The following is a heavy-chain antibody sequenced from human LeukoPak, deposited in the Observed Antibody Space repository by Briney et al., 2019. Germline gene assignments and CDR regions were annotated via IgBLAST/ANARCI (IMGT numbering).Heavy chain of an antibody. CDR2: ISSSSIYI. CDR3: ARETNTSDSSGYIRADVRRDDY. D-gene: IGHD3-22*01. CDR1: GFTFSSYS. V-gene: IGHV3-21*01. J-gene: IGHJ4*02. Sequence: GGSLRLSCEASGFTFSSYSMNWVRQAPGKGLEWVSSISSSSIYIYYTDSVKGRFTISRDNARNSLYLQMSSLRAEDTAVYYCARETNTSDSSGYIRADVRRDDYWGQGTLVTVSS.